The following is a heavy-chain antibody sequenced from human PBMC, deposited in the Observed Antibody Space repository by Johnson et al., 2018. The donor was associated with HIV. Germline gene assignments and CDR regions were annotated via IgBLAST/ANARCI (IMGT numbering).Heavy chain of an antibody. Sequence: EVQLVESGGGVVQRGGSLRLSCAASGFTFSSYAMHWVRQTTGKGLESVSGIGTAGDTYYPGSVKGRFTISRDNAKKFLYLQMTSLRAEDTAIYYCVRKGDAFDIWGQGTMVTVSS. J-gene: IGHJ3*02. CDR2: IGTAGDT. V-gene: IGHV3-13*01. CDR3: VRKGDAFDI. CDR1: GFTFSSYA.